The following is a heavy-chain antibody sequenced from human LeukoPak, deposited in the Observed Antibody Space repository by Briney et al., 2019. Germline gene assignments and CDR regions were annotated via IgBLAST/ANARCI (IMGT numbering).Heavy chain of an antibody. V-gene: IGHV5-51*01. CDR3: ARHRGSGDQEYYYYGMDV. CDR1: GYRFTSYW. D-gene: IGHD2-21*02. J-gene: IGHJ6*02. CDR2: IYPGDSDT. Sequence: GGSLEISWKGSGYRFTSYWIGGVRQMPGKGLEWMGIIYPGDSDTRYSPPFQGQVTISADKSISTAYLQWSSLKASDTAMYYCARHRGSGDQEYYYYGMDVWGQGTTVTVSS.